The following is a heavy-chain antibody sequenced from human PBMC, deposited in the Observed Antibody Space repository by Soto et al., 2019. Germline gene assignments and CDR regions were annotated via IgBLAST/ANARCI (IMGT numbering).Heavy chain of an antibody. D-gene: IGHD4-17*01. J-gene: IGHJ4*02. V-gene: IGHV3-11*01. CDR3: ARDFAASTGGGIEY. CDR1: GFTFTDYY. Sequence: QVQLVESGGDLVKPGGSLRLSCAASGFTFTDYYMAWVRQAPGKGLEWISYIGITGTPIYYADSVKGRFTISRENARNSVFLHLDSLTADDTAIYYCARDFAASTGGGIEYWGQGTLVSVSS. CDR2: IGITGTPI.